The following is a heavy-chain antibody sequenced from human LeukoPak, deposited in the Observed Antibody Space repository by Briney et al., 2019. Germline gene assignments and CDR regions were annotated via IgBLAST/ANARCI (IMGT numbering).Heavy chain of an antibody. CDR3: VMVRGVTDYYYYGMDV. V-gene: IGHV1-2*02. J-gene: IGHJ6*02. Sequence: ASVKVSCKVSGYTLTELSMHWVRQAPGQGLEWMGWINPNSGGTNYAQKFQGRVTMTRDTSISTAYMELSRLRSDDTAVYYCVMVRGVTDYYYYGMDVWGQGTTVTVSS. D-gene: IGHD3-10*01. CDR2: INPNSGGT. CDR1: GYTLTELS.